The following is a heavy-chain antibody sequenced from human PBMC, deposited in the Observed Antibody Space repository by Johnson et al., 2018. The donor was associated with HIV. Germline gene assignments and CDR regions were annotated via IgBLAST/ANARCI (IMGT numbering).Heavy chain of an antibody. V-gene: IGHV3-74*01. CDR2: INSDGSST. J-gene: IGHJ3*02. D-gene: IGHD5-18*01. CDR1: GFTFSSYA. CDR3: ARERDTDMAGDAFDI. Sequence: VQLVESGGGVVQPGGSLRLSCAASGFTFSSYAMSWVRQAPGKGLVWVSRINSDGSSTRYADSVKGRFTISRDNAKNTLYLQMNSLRAEDTAVYYCARERDTDMAGDAFDIWGQGTMVTVSS.